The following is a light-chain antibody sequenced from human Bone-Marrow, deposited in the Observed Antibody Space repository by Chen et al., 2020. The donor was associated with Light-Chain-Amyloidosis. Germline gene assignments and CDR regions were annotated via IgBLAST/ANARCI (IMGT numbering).Light chain of an antibody. CDR3: QQYNNWPT. CDR2: AAS. J-gene: IGKJ4*01. Sequence: EIVMTXXPATLXLSPGEIATLSCTASQSVSRNFAWYQPKPGXAPRLXIYAASTRAXGIPARFSGSGSGTEFTLTISSLQSEDXXVYYCQQYNNWPTFGGGTKVEIK. V-gene: IGKV3-15*01. CDR1: QSVSRN.